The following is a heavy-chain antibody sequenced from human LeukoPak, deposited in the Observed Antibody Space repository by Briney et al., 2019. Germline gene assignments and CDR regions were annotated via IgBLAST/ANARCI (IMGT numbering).Heavy chain of an antibody. CDR3: ARAGGGIPGDY. CDR1: GFTFSSYW. CDR2: INSDGSST. J-gene: IGHJ4*02. V-gene: IGHV3-74*01. D-gene: IGHD3-16*01. Sequence: PGGSLRLSCAASGFTFSSYWMHWVRHAPGKGLVWVSRINSDGSSTSYADSVKGRFTISRDNAKNTLYLQMNSLRAEDTAVYYCARAGGGIPGDYWGQGTLVTVSS.